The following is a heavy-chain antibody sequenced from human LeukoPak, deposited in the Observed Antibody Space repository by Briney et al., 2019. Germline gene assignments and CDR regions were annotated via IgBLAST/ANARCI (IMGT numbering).Heavy chain of an antibody. CDR3: ARGRRDGYTLGYYYYYMDV. J-gene: IGHJ6*03. CDR1: GGSISSSNQY. CDR2: IYYSGST. Sequence: PSETLSLTCIVSGGSISSSNQYWGWIRQPPGKGLEWIGNIYYSGSTYYNSSLKSRVTISVDTSKNQFSLKVSSVTAADTAVYYCARGRRDGYTLGYYYYYMDVWGKGTTVTVSS. V-gene: IGHV4-39*07. D-gene: IGHD5-24*01.